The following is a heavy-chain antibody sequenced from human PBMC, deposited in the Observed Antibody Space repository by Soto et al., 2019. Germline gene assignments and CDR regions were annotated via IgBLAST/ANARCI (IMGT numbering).Heavy chain of an antibody. CDR3: ARRVSDYRDGDYDGMDV. CDR1: GFTFSSYE. J-gene: IGHJ6*02. D-gene: IGHD4-17*01. V-gene: IGHV3-48*03. Sequence: AGGSLRLSCAASGFTFSSYEMNRVRQAPGKGLEWVSYISSSGSTIYYADSVRGRFTISRDNAKNSLYLQMNSLRAEDTAVYYCARRVSDYRDGDYDGMDVWGQGTTVTASS. CDR2: ISSSGSTI.